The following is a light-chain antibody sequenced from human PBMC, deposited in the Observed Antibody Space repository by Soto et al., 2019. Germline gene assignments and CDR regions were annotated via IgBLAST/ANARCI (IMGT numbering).Light chain of an antibody. Sequence: EIVMTQSPATLSVTPGERATLSCWASQSVRSDLAWYQQKPGQTPRLLILDASDRATGIPARFSGSGSGTNFTLTISSLEPEDFAVYYCQQRSNWPPVTFGGGTKVEIK. CDR1: QSVRSD. V-gene: IGKV3-11*01. CDR2: DAS. J-gene: IGKJ4*01. CDR3: QQRSNWPPVT.